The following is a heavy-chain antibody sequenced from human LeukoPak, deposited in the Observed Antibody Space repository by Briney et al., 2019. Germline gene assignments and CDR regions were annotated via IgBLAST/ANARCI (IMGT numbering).Heavy chain of an antibody. D-gene: IGHD6-13*01. CDR3: ARDFFGPGIRYSSSWYQPEGYGY. Sequence: GASVKVSCKASGYTFTSYGISWVRQAPGQGLEWMGWISAYNGNTNYAQKLQGRVTMTTDTSTSTAYMELRSLRSDDTAVYYCARDFFGPGIRYSSSWYQPEGYGYWGQGTLVTVSS. V-gene: IGHV1-18*01. J-gene: IGHJ4*02. CDR2: ISAYNGNT. CDR1: GYTFTSYG.